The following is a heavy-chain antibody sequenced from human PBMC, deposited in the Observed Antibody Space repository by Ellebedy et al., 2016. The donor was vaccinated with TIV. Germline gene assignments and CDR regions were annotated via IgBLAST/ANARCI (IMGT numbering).Heavy chain of an antibody. D-gene: IGHD1-1*01. J-gene: IGHJ6*02. CDR2: ISTSSGYI. CDR1: GFTFSSYN. Sequence: GESLKISCAASGFTFSSYNMDWVRQAPGKGLEWVSSISTSSGYIYYADSVKGRFTISRDNAKNSLYLQMNSLRAEDTAVYYCARPLATGSHHYYYYAVDVWGQGTTVTVSS. V-gene: IGHV3-21*01. CDR3: ARPLATGSHHYYYYAVDV.